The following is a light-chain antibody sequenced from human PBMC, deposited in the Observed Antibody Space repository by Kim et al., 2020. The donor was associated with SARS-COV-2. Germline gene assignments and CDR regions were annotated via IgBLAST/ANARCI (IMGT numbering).Light chain of an antibody. CDR2: SNI. V-gene: IGLV1-44*01. Sequence: GQRVTISCSGNRSNSGSNNVNWYLQLPGTAPKLLIYSNIQRPSGVPERFSASKSGTSASLAISGLQSEDEADYYCASWDDSLSGVLFGGGTKVTVL. J-gene: IGLJ2*01. CDR1: RSNSGSNN. CDR3: ASWDDSLSGVL.